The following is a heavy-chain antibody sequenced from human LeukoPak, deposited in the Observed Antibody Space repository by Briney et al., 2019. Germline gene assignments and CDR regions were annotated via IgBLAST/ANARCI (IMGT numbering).Heavy chain of an antibody. Sequence: KPSETLSPTCAVYGGSFSGYYWSWIRQPPGKGLEWIGEINHSGSTNYNPSLKSRVTISVDTSKNQFSLKLSSVTAADTAVYYCARFFRRYCSSTSCSDVWGKGTTVTVSS. D-gene: IGHD2-2*01. V-gene: IGHV4-34*01. J-gene: IGHJ6*04. CDR1: GGSFSGYY. CDR3: ARFFRRYCSSTSCSDV. CDR2: INHSGST.